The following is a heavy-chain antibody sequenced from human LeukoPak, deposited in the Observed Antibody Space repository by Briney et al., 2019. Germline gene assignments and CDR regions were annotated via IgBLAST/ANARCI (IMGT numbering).Heavy chain of an antibody. CDR3: ARDLYLYYDSSGYPFDY. J-gene: IGHJ4*02. V-gene: IGHV3-33*01. CDR1: GFTFSSYG. Sequence: RGSLRLSCAASGFTFSSYGMHWVRQAPGKGLEWVAVIWYDGSNKYYADSVKGRFTISRDNSKNTLYLQMNSLRAEDTAVYYCARDLYLYYDSSGYPFDYWGQGTLVTVSS. D-gene: IGHD3-22*01. CDR2: IWYDGSNK.